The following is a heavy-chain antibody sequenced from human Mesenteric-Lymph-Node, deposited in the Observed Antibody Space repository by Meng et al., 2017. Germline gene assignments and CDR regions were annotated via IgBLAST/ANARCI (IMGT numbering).Heavy chain of an antibody. V-gene: IGHV1-2*06. CDR2: INPNSGGT. CDR1: GYTFTGYY. J-gene: IGHJ3*02. CDR3: ARPNYGSGSLAEENDAFDI. D-gene: IGHD3-10*01. Sequence: ASVKVSCKASGYTFTGYYMHWVRQAPGQGLEWMGRINPNSGGTNYAQKFQGRVTMTRDTSISTAYMELSRLRSDDMAVYYCARPNYGSGSLAEENDAFDIWGQGTMVTVSS.